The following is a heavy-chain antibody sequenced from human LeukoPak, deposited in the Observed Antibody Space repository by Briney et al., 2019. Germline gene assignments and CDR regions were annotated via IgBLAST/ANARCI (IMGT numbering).Heavy chain of an antibody. J-gene: IGHJ3*02. CDR2: ISGSGDST. D-gene: IGHD3-10*01. V-gene: IGHV3-23*01. Sequence: GGSLRLSCAASGLTFRNYGMNWVRQPTGKGLEWVSAISGSGDSTYHADSVRGRFTVSRDNSKNTLYLQMKSLRAEDTAVYYCAKVTGSGSYLANAFDIWGHGTVVTVSS. CDR3: AKVTGSGSYLANAFDI. CDR1: GLTFRNYG.